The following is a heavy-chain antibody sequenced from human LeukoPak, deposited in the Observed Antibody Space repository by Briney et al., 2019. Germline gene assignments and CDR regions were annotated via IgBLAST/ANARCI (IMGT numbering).Heavy chain of an antibody. CDR2: IVDSEKI. J-gene: IGHJ5*02. CDR1: GASVSSSRYY. V-gene: IGHV4-31*03. D-gene: IGHD5-18*01. Sequence: SETLSLTCTVSGASVSSSRYYWSWIRQHPGKGLEWIAYIVDSEKIYYNPSLKSRLILSLDTSENQFSLNLSSMTAADTAVYFCASGYGSGWFDAWGQGTLVAVSS. CDR3: ASGYGSGWFDA.